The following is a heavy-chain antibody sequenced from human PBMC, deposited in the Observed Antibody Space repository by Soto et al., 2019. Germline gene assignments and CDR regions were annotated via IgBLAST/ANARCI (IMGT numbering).Heavy chain of an antibody. CDR3: ARDSYSSATH. Sequence: EVQLVESGGGLVQPGGSLRLSCAASGLPFGDNWMHWVRQAPGKGLVWFSRISNDGSDTTYADSVRGRFTVSRDNAKNTLYLQMNSLRAEDTAVYYCARDSYSSATHWGHGTLVTVSS. D-gene: IGHD4-4*01. V-gene: IGHV3-74*01. J-gene: IGHJ4*01. CDR2: ISNDGSDT. CDR1: GLPFGDNW.